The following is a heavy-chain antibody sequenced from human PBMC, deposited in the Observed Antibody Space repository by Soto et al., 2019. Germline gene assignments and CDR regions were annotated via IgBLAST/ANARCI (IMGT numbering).Heavy chain of an antibody. Sequence: EVQLLESGGGLVQPGGSLRLSCAASGFTFSSYAMSWVRQAPGKGLEWVSAISGSGGSTYYADSVKGRFTISRDNSKNTLYLQMNSLRAEDTAVYYCAKWGGLEPKYYYYYGMDVWGQGTTVTVSS. CDR1: GFTFSSYA. CDR2: ISGSGGST. D-gene: IGHD3-16*01. J-gene: IGHJ6*02. V-gene: IGHV3-23*01. CDR3: AKWGGLEPKYYYYYGMDV.